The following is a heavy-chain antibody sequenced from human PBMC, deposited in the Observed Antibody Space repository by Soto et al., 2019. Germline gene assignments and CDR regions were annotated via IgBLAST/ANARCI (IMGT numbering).Heavy chain of an antibody. J-gene: IGHJ3*02. CDR3: ARASQLVRGAFDI. V-gene: IGHV3-53*04. Sequence: EVQLVESGGGLVQPGGSLRLSCAASGFTVSSNYMSWVRQAPGKGLEWVSVIYSGGSTYYADSVKGRFTISRHNSKNTXXXXXXXXXXXDTAVYYCARASQLVRGAFDIWGQGTMVTVSS. CDR2: IYSGGST. D-gene: IGHD6-13*01. CDR1: GFTVSSNY.